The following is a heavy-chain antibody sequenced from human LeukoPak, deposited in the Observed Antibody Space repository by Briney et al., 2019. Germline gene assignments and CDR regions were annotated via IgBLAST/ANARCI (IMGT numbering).Heavy chain of an antibody. V-gene: IGHV1-18*01. D-gene: IGHD2-2*01. J-gene: IGHJ4*02. CDR2: ISGNNDNP. Sequence: ASVRVSCKTSGYTFSNFGINWVRQAPGQGLEWMGWISGNNDNPNYGQKFQGRLTVTTDTSTSTAYMELRNLRFDDTAVYYCARDGTSTDDYWGQGTLVTVSS. CDR1: GYTFSNFG. CDR3: ARDGTSTDDY.